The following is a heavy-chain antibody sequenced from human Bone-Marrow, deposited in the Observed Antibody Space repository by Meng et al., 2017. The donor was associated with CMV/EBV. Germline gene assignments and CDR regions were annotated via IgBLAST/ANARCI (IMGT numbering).Heavy chain of an antibody. Sequence: ASVKVSCKASGYTFTGYYMHWVRQAPGQGLEWMGWMNPNSGNTGYAQKFQGRVTITRNTSISTAYMELSSLRSEDTAVYYCARFGLYCSSTSCYDENWFDPWGQGTLVTVSS. CDR3: ARFGLYCSSTSCYDENWFDP. D-gene: IGHD2-2*01. J-gene: IGHJ5*02. V-gene: IGHV1-8*03. CDR2: MNPNSGNT. CDR1: GYTFTGYY.